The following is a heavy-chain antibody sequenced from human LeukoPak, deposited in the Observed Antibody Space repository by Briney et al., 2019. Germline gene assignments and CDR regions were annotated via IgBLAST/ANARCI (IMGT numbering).Heavy chain of an antibody. V-gene: IGHV1-69*05. D-gene: IGHD6-19*01. CDR3: ARDGSSGWYRVYDY. CDR2: IIPIFGTA. Sequence: ASVKVSCKASGGTFSSYAISWVRQAPGQGLEWMGGIIPIFGTANYAQKFQGRVTMTRDTSTSTVYMELSSLRSEDTAVYYCARDGSSGWYRVYDYWGQGTLVTVSS. CDR1: GGTFSSYA. J-gene: IGHJ4*02.